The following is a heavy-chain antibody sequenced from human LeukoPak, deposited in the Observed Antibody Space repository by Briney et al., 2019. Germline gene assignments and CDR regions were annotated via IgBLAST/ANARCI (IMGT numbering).Heavy chain of an antibody. CDR1: GFTFSSHA. V-gene: IGHV3-7*01. D-gene: IGHD3-10*01. CDR2: IKHDGSDK. CDR3: ARGGHRQKEF. Sequence: PGTSLRLSCAASGFTFSSHAMHWVRQAPGKGLEWVAIIKHDGSDKYCVDSVKGRFTISRDNAKNSLYLQMSSLRAEDTAVYYCARGGHRQKEFWGQGTLVTVSS. J-gene: IGHJ4*02.